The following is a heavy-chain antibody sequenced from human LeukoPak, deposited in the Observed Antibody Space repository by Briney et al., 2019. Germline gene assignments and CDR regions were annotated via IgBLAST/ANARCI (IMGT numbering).Heavy chain of an antibody. CDR2: IWYDGSNK. J-gene: IGHJ4*02. D-gene: IGHD3-10*01. V-gene: IGHV3-33*01. CDR1: GFTFSSYG. Sequence: PGRSLRLSCAASGFTFSSYGMHWVRQAPGKGLEWVAVIWYDGSNKYYADSVKGRFTISRDNSKNTLYLQMNSLRAEDTAVYYCARELKHYYGSGSYPLGYWGQGTLVTVSS. CDR3: ARELKHYYGSGSYPLGY.